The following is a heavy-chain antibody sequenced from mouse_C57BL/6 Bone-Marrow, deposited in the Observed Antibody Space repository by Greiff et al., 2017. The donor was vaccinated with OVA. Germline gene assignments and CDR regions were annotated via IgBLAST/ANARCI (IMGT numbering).Heavy chain of an antibody. CDR1: GYTFTSYW. D-gene: IGHD1-1*01. J-gene: IGHJ2*01. V-gene: IGHV1-55*01. Sequence: QVQLKQSGAELVKPGASVKMSCKASGYTFTSYWITWVKQRPGQGLEWIGDIYPGSGSTNYNEKFKSKATLTVDTSSSTAYMQLSSLTSEDSAVYYCARSDYGSSPYYFDYWGQGTTLTVSS. CDR3: ARSDYGSSPYYFDY. CDR2: IYPGSGST.